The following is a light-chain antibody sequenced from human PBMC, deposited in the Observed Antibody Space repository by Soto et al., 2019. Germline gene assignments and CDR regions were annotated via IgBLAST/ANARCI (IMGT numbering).Light chain of an antibody. CDR2: GAS. CDR3: QQYGGSPRT. CDR1: QSVRSNY. Sequence: EIVLTQSPGTLSLSPGERATLSCRASQSVRSNYLAWFQQKPGQAPRLLIYGASSRATGVRDRFSGSGSGTDFILTISNVGPEDFAVYHCQQYGGSPRTFGQGTKLEIK. J-gene: IGKJ2*02. V-gene: IGKV3-20*01.